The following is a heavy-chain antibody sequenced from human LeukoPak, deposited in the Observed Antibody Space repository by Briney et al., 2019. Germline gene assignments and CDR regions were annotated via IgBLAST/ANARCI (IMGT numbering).Heavy chain of an antibody. CDR2: IYYSGST. Sequence: SETLSLTCTVSGGSISSSYSYWGWIRQPPGKGLEWIGSIYYSGSTYYNPSLKSRVTISVDTSKNQFSLKLSSVTAADTAVYYCARHSSGLEWLLPFDYWGQGTLVTVSS. D-gene: IGHD3-3*01. J-gene: IGHJ4*02. CDR1: GGSISSSYSY. CDR3: ARHSSGLEWLLPFDY. V-gene: IGHV4-39*01.